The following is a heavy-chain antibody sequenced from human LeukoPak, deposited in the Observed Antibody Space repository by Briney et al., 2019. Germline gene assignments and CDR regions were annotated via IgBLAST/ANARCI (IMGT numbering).Heavy chain of an antibody. CDR1: GFTVSSNY. CDR3: TRVGYIDEGIDY. Sequence: GGSLRLSCAASGFTVSSNYMSWVRQAPGKGLEWVSVIYSGGSTYYADSVKGRFTISRDNAKNSLYLQMNSLRAEDTAIYYCTRVGYIDEGIDYWGQGTLVTVSS. CDR2: IYSGGST. J-gene: IGHJ4*02. V-gene: IGHV3-53*01. D-gene: IGHD5-24*01.